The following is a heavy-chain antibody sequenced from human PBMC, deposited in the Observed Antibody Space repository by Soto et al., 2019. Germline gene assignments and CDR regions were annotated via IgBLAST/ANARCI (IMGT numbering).Heavy chain of an antibody. Sequence: SETLSLTCTVSGGSISSSSYYWGWIRQPPGKGLEWIGSIYYSGSTYYNPSLKSRVTISVDTSKNQFSLKLSSVTAADTAVYYCARLRGSYFLYYGMDVWGQGPTVTVSS. CDR2: IYYSGST. V-gene: IGHV4-39*01. CDR1: GGSISSSSYY. D-gene: IGHD1-26*01. CDR3: ARLRGSYFLYYGMDV. J-gene: IGHJ6*02.